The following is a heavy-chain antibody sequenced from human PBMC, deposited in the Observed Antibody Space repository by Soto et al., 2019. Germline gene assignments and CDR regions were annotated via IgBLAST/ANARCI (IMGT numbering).Heavy chain of an antibody. CDR2: IYYSGST. CDR1: GGSISSYY. D-gene: IGHD2-2*01. V-gene: IGHV4-59*01. J-gene: IGHJ4*02. CDR3: ARVGPPLGYCSSTSCYALDY. Sequence: SETLSLTCTVSGGSISSYYWSWIRQPPGKGLEWIGYIYYSGSTNYNPSLKSRVTISVDTSKNQFSLKLSSVTAADTAVYYCARVGPPLGYCSSTSCYALDYWGQGTLVTVSS.